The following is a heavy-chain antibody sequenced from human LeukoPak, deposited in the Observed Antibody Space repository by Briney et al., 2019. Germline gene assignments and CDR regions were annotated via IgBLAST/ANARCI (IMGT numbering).Heavy chain of an antibody. V-gene: IGHV1-3*01. D-gene: IGHD2-2*01. J-gene: IGHJ4*02. CDR2: INAGNGNT. Sequence: ASVTVSCKASGYTLTSYVIHWVRQAPGQRLEWMGWINAGNGNTKYSQKFQGRVTITKDTSASTAYMELRSLRSDDTAVYYCVVVPAPWGFDYWGQGTLVTVSS. CDR3: VVVPAPWGFDY. CDR1: GYTLTSYV.